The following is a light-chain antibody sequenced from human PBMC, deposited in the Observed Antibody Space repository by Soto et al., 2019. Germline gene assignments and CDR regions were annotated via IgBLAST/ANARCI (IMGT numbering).Light chain of an antibody. V-gene: IGKV3-11*01. CDR3: QQRSKWPIT. CDR2: GAS. J-gene: IGKJ5*01. Sequence: EIVMTQSPATLSVSPGERATLSCRASQSVSSNLAWYQQKPGQAPRLLIYGASSRATGIPDRFSGSGSGTDFTLTISSLEPEDFAVYYCQQRSKWPITFGQGTRLEI. CDR1: QSVSSN.